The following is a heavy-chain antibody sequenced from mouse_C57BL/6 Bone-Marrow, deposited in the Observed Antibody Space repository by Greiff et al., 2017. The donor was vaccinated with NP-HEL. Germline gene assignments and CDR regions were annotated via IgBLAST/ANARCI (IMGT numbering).Heavy chain of an antibody. Sequence: EVKLVESGGDLVKPGGSLKLSCAASGFTFSSYGMSWVRQTPDKRLEWVATISSGGSYTYYPDSVKGRFTISRDNAKNTLYLQMSSLKSEDTAMYYCARHFYYYGSDGYWGQGTTLTVSS. CDR3: ARHFYYYGSDGY. D-gene: IGHD1-1*01. CDR2: ISSGGSYT. J-gene: IGHJ2*01. CDR1: GFTFSSYG. V-gene: IGHV5-6*01.